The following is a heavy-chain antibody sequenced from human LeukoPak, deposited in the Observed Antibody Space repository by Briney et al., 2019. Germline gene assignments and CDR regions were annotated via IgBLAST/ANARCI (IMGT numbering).Heavy chain of an antibody. CDR1: GFTFRSYW. CDR2: INQDVSQI. V-gene: IGHV3-7*01. Sequence: PGGSLRLSCAASGFTFRSYWMSWVRQVPGKGLEWVATINQDVSQIKYVDSVKGRFTISRDNAKNSLYLQMNSLRAEDTAVYYCAKLGYNSWDFDYWGQGTVVTVSS. D-gene: IGHD6-13*01. J-gene: IGHJ4*02. CDR3: AKLGYNSWDFDY.